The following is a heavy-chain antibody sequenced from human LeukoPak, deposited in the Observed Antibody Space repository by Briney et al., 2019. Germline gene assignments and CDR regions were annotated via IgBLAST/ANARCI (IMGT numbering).Heavy chain of an antibody. Sequence: PGGSLRLSCAGSGFTLSSYEMNWVRQAPGKGLEWVSYISTSSSTIYYADSVKGRFTISRDNARNSLYLQMNSLRAEDTAVYYCAKGYGDYDYWGQGTLVTVSS. CDR2: ISTSSSTI. CDR3: AKGYGDYDY. CDR1: GFTLSSYE. D-gene: IGHD4-17*01. V-gene: IGHV3-48*03. J-gene: IGHJ4*02.